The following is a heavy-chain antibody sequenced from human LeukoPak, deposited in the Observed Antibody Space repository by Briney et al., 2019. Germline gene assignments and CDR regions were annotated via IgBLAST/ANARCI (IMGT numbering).Heavy chain of an antibody. V-gene: IGHV4-59*11. CDR3: ARAQYASGSFFDY. CDR2: IYYTGST. D-gene: IGHD3-10*01. J-gene: IGHJ4*02. CDR1: GGSISTHY. Sequence: SQTLSLTCTVSGGSISTHYWSWIRQPPGKGLEWIGYIYYTGSTNYHPSLKSRVTMAIDTSKNQFSLELTFVSAADTAVYYCARAQYASGSFFDYWGQGTLATVSS.